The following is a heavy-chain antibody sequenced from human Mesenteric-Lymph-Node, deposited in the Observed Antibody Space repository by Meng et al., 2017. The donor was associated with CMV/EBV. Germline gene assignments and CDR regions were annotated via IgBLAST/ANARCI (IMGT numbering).Heavy chain of an antibody. CDR2: ISSSSSTI. Sequence: GGSLRLSCAASGFTFISYTMNWVRQAPGKGLEWVSKISSSSSTIYYADSVKGRFTISRNNAKNSLYLRMNSLRAEDTAVYYCARILSSAFDIWGQGTMVTVSS. V-gene: IGHV3-48*04. J-gene: IGHJ3*02. CDR3: ARILSSAFDI. D-gene: IGHD2-8*01. CDR1: GFTFISYT.